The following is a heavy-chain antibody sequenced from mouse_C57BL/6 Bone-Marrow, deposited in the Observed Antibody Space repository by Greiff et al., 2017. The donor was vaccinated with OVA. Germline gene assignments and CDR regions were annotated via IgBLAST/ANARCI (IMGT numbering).Heavy chain of an antibody. Sequence: EVKVVESGGGLVQPGGSLKLSCAASGFTFSDYYMYWVRQTPEKRLEWVAYISNGGGSTYYPDTVKGRFTISRDNAKNTLYLQMSRLKSEDTAMYYCARHEGRDWYFDVWGTGTTVTVSS. CDR1: GFTFSDYY. CDR3: ARHEGRDWYFDV. V-gene: IGHV5-12*01. J-gene: IGHJ1*03. CDR2: ISNGGGST.